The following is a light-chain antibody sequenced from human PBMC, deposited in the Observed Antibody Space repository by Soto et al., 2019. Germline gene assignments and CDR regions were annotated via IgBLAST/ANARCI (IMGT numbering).Light chain of an antibody. CDR3: SSYAGSNNYV. CDR2: EVS. CDR1: SSDVGGYNY. V-gene: IGLV2-8*01. Sequence: QSALTQPPSASGSPGQSVTISCTGSSSDVGGYNYVSWYQQHPGKAPELMIYEVSKRPSGVPDRFSGSKSGNTASLTVSGSQAEDEADYDCSSYAGSNNYVFGTGTKVTVL. J-gene: IGLJ1*01.